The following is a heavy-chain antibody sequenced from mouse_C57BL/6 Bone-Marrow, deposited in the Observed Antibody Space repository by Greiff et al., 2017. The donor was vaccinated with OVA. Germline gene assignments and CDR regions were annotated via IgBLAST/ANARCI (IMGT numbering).Heavy chain of an antibody. CDR2: ISNGGGST. CDR1: GFTFSDYY. Sequence: EVQGVESGGGLVQPGGSLKLSCAASGFTFSDYYMYWVRQTPEKRLEWVAYISNGGGSTYYPDTVKGRFTISRDNAKNTLYLQMSRLKSEDTAMYYCAREIYYGSSYPFAYWGQGTLVTVSA. D-gene: IGHD1-1*01. V-gene: IGHV5-12*01. J-gene: IGHJ3*01. CDR3: AREIYYGSSYPFAY.